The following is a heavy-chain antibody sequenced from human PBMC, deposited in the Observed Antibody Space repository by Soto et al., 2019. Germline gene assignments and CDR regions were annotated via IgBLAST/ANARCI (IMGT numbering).Heavy chain of an antibody. CDR3: ARAPYSNAWYRFDL. J-gene: IGHJ4*02. Sequence: GGSLRLSCEASGFTFSGYWMSWVRQAPGKGLEWVADIKHDGSVQYYVDSVKGRLTISRDNAKKQLYLQMNGLRAEDTALYYCARAPYSNAWYRFDLWGQGTLVTV. V-gene: IGHV3-7*03. D-gene: IGHD4-4*01. CDR1: GFTFSGYW. CDR2: IKHDGSVQ.